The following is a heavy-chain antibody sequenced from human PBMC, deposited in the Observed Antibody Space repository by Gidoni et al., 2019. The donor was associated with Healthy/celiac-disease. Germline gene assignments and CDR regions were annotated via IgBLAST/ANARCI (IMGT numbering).Heavy chain of an antibody. V-gene: IGHV5-51*01. CDR1: GYSFPSYW. J-gene: IGHJ2*01. CDR3: ARLDGDYAGDHWYFDL. Sequence: EVQLVQSGAEVKKPGASLKISCKGSGYSFPSYWIGWVRQMPGKGLEWMGIIYPGDSDTRYSPSFQGQVTISADKSISTAYLQWSSLKASDTAMYYCARLDGDYAGDHWYFDLWGRGTLVTVSS. CDR2: IYPGDSDT. D-gene: IGHD4-17*01.